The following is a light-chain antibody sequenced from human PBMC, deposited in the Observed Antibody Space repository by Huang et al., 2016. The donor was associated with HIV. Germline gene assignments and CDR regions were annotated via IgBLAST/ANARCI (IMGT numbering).Light chain of an antibody. V-gene: IGKV1-6*01. CDR3: LQDYSYPYT. CDR1: QGIGDD. J-gene: IGKJ2*01. Sequence: AIQMTKSPSSLSASVGDRVTITCRASQGIGDDLGWYQQKPGKAPKLLIYAASSVQNGVPSRFSGSGSGTDFTLTISSLQPEDSATYYCLQDYSYPYTFGQGTKLEIK. CDR2: AAS.